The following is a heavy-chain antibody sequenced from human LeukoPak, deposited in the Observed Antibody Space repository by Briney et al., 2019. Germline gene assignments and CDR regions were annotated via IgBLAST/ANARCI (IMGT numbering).Heavy chain of an antibody. CDR1: GFTFSSYG. CDR3: ARAGVGATVDYCYGMDV. CDR2: IWYDGSNK. Sequence: GGSLRLSCAASGFTFSSYGMHWVRQAPGKGLEWVAVIWYDGSNKYYADSVKGRFIISRDNSKNTLYLQMNSLRAEDTAVYYCARAGVGATVDYCYGMDVWGQGTTVTVSS. J-gene: IGHJ6*02. V-gene: IGHV3-33*01. D-gene: IGHD1-26*01.